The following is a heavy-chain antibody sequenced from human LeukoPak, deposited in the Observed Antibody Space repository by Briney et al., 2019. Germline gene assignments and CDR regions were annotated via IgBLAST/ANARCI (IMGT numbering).Heavy chain of an antibody. D-gene: IGHD3-22*01. J-gene: IGHJ6*03. V-gene: IGHV7-4-1*02. CDR2: INTNTGNP. CDR1: GYSFTSHY. Sequence: ASVKVSCKASGYSFTSHYMHWVRLAPGRGLEWMGWINTNTGNPTYAQGFTGRFVFSLDTSVNTAYLEISSLKAEDTAVYYCARLYYYGSSGSYYYYMDVWGKGSTVTVSS. CDR3: ARLYYYGSSGSYYYYMDV.